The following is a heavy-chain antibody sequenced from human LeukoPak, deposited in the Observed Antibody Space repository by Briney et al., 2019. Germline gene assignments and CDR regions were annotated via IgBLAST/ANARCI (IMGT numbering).Heavy chain of an antibody. D-gene: IGHD6-13*01. CDR1: GFTFSSYS. J-gene: IGHJ4*02. CDR3: AKTRPLDSSSWSHGDY. CDR2: ISGSGDST. Sequence: GGSLRLSCAASGFTFSSYSMNWVRQAPGKGLEWVSAISGSGDSTYYGDSVKGRFTISRDNSKNTLYLQMNSLRAEDTAVYYCAKTRPLDSSSWSHGDYWGQGTLVTVSS. V-gene: IGHV3-23*01.